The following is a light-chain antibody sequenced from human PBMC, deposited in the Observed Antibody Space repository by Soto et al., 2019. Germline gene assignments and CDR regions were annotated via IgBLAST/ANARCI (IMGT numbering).Light chain of an antibody. V-gene: IGKV3-15*01. J-gene: IGKJ4*01. CDR2: GAS. CDR3: QHYNNWPLT. Sequence: EIVMTQSPATLSVSPGERATLSWRASQSVGSNLAWYQQKPGQAPRLLIDGASTRATGIPARFSGSGSGTEFTLTISSLQSEDFAVYYCQHYNNWPLTFGGGTKVAIK. CDR1: QSVGSN.